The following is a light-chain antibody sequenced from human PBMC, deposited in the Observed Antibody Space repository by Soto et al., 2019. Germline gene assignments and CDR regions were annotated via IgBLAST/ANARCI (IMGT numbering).Light chain of an antibody. CDR1: QAISTC. Sequence: DIQLTQSPSFLSGSVGDRVTITCRASQAISTCLAWYQQKPGKAPKLLIYTASTLQSGVPSRFSGSGSGTEFTLTISSLQPEDFATYYCQQLKSYSISFGQGTKVEIK. V-gene: IGKV1-9*01. J-gene: IGKJ1*01. CDR3: QQLKSYSIS. CDR2: TAS.